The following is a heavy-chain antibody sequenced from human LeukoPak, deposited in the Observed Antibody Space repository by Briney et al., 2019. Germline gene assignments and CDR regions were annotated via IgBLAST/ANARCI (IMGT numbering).Heavy chain of an antibody. CDR1: GFTFSNAW. V-gene: IGHV3-15*01. Sequence: KPGGSLRLSCAASGFTFSNAWMSWVRQAPGKGLEWVGRIKSKTDGETTDYAAPVKGRFTISRDDSKNTLYLQMNSLKTEDTAVYYCTTHRRDIVSSGYDYHYWGQGTLVTVSS. J-gene: IGHJ4*02. D-gene: IGHD5-12*01. CDR3: TTHRRDIVSSGYDYHY. CDR2: IKSKTDGETT.